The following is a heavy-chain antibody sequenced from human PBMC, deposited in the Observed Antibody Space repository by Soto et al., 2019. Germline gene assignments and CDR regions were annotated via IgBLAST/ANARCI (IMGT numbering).Heavy chain of an antibody. Sequence: EVQLVESGGGLVQPGGSLRLSCAASGFTFSSYAMHWVRQPPGKGLECGSAITSNGGNTDYASSVKGRFTISRDNSKNTLYLQMGSLRAEDMAVYYCARRIPFGYGMDVWGQGTTVTVSS. D-gene: IGHD2-21*01. CDR2: ITSNGGNT. CDR1: GFTFSSYA. V-gene: IGHV3-64*01. CDR3: ARRIPFGYGMDV. J-gene: IGHJ6*02.